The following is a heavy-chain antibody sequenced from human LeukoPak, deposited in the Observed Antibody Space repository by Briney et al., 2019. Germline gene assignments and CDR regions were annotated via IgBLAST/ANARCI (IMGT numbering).Heavy chain of an antibody. CDR2: ISSSSSPI. CDR3: ARGVAVTTIFGVVFSP. Sequence: PGGSLRLSCAASGFSFSTYSMNWVRQAPGKGLEWVSYISSSSSPIHYADSVRGRFTISRDNAKNSLYLQMNSLRAEDTAEYYCARGVAVTTIFGVVFSPRGQGTLVTVSS. CDR1: GFSFSTYS. V-gene: IGHV3-48*01. D-gene: IGHD3-3*01. J-gene: IGHJ4*02.